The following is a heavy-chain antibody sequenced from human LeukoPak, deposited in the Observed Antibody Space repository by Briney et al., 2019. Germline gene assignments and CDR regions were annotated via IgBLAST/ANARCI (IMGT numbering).Heavy chain of an antibody. Sequence: SETLSLTCAVYGGSFSGYYWRWIRHPPGKGLEWIGEINHSGSTNYNPSLKSRVTISVDTSKNQFSLKLSSVTAADTAVYYCARGPDAFDIWGQGTMVTVSS. J-gene: IGHJ3*02. CDR1: GGSFSGYY. CDR3: ARGPDAFDI. V-gene: IGHV4-34*01. CDR2: INHSGST.